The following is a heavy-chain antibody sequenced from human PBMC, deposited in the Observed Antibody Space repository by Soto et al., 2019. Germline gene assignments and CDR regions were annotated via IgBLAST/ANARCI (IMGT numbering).Heavy chain of an antibody. D-gene: IGHD6-19*01. J-gene: IGHJ5*02. CDR1: GYTFTSYY. CDR2: INPSGGST. CDR3: ALVQWLAYNWFDP. Sequence: GASVKVSCTASGYTFTSYYMHWVRQAPGQGLEWMGIINPSGGSTSYAQKFQGRVTMTRDTSTSTVYMELSSLRSEDTAVYYCALVQWLAYNWFDPWGQGTLVTVSS. V-gene: IGHV1-46*01.